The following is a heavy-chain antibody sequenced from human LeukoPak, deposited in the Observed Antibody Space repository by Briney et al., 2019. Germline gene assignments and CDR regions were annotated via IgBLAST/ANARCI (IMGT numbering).Heavy chain of an antibody. V-gene: IGHV3-23*01. Sequence: GGSLRLSCAASGFTFSNYAMNWVRQAPGKGLEWVSTISGSGITTYYAASVKGRFTDSRDNAKNSLYLQMNSLRAEDTAVYYCARGRESFDYWGQGILVTVSS. CDR3: ARGRESFDY. CDR2: ISGSGITT. J-gene: IGHJ4*02. CDR1: GFTFSNYA.